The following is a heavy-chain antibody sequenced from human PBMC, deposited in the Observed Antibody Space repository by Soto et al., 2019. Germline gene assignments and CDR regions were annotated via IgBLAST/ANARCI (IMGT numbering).Heavy chain of an antibody. J-gene: IGHJ4*02. Sequence: SVKRSCQASGSTFPSYFIHWVRQDTGQGLEWMGIINPSGGSTSYAQKFQGRVTMTRDTSTSTVYMELSSLRSEDTAVYYCARTPDEQLPYYFDYRGQGTLVTVSS. CDR2: INPSGGST. V-gene: IGHV1-46*01. CDR1: GSTFPSYF. CDR3: ARTPDEQLPYYFDY. D-gene: IGHD1-1*01.